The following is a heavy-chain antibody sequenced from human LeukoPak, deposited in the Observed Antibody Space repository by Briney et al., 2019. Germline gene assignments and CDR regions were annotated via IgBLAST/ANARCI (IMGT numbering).Heavy chain of an antibody. CDR1: GFTFSDCY. V-gene: IGHV3-11*04. CDR3: ARGLLEGWTTLDY. Sequence: GGSLRLSCAASGFTFSDCYMSWIRQAPGKGLEWVSYISSSGSTIYYADSVKGRFTISRDNAKTSLYLQMNSLRAEDTAVYYCARGLLEGWTTLDYWGQGTLVTVSS. CDR2: ISSSGSTI. D-gene: IGHD1-1*01. J-gene: IGHJ4*02.